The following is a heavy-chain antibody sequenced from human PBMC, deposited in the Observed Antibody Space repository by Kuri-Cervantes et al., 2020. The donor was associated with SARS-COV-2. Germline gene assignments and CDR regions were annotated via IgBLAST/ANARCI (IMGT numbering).Heavy chain of an antibody. CDR3: ARISSGNFDY. V-gene: IGHV4-38-2*02. D-gene: IGHD6-19*01. Sequence: SETLSLTCTVSGYSISTDDSWGWIRQPPGKGLEWIGTISYSGRTYYSASIKSGVAISVDTSKNQFSPRLSSLTAADTAVYYCARISSGNFDYWGQGTLVTVSS. CDR1: GYSISTDDS. J-gene: IGHJ4*02. CDR2: ISYSGRT.